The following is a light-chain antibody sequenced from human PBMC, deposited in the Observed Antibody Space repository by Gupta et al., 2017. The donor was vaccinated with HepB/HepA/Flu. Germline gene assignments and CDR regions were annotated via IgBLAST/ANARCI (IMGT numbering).Light chain of an antibody. V-gene: IGKV3-15*01. J-gene: IGKJ2*01. CDR2: DAS. Sequence: EIVMTQSPATLSVSPGETVILSCRASQSVSRKLAWYQQKLGQAPRLLIYDASTRATDIPARFSGSGSGTEFTLTISSLQSEDFAIYYCQHYNNWPPYAVGQGTKLEIK. CDR1: QSVSRK. CDR3: QHYNNWPPYA.